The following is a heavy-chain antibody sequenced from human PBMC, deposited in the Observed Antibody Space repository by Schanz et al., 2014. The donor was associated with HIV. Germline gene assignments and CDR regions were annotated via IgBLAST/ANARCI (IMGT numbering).Heavy chain of an antibody. V-gene: IGHV3-23*01. CDR3: ALSRPSGYGGSWYFDL. Sequence: EVQLLESGGGLVQPGGSLRLSCAASGFTFSSYAMSWVRQAPGKGLEWVSGFSGSGGSTYSADSVKGRFTISRDNSKNTLYLQMNSLRAEDTAVYYCALSRPSGYGGSWYFDLWGRGTLVAVSS. CDR1: GFTFSSYA. CDR2: FSGSGGST. J-gene: IGHJ2*01. D-gene: IGHD2-15*01.